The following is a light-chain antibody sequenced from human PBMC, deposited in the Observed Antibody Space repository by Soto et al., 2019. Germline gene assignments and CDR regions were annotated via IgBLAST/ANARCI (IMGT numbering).Light chain of an antibody. Sequence: ESVLTQSPATLSLSPGERATLSCRASESLSSFLAWSQQKPGQAPRLLIYDASKRATGIPARFSGSGSWTDFTLTISSLEPEDFAVYYCKQRSSRPAWTFCQGTNLEIK. CDR1: ESLSSF. J-gene: IGKJ1*01. V-gene: IGKV3-11*01. CDR2: DAS. CDR3: KQRSSRPAWT.